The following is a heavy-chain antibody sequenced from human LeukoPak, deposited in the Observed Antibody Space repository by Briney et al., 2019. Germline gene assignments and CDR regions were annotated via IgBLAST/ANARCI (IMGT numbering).Heavy chain of an antibody. CDR3: ARRAADAFDI. J-gene: IGHJ3*02. CDR1: GFTFSSYS. V-gene: IGHV3-21*01. CDR2: ISSSSSYI. D-gene: IGHD6-25*01. Sequence: GGSLRLSCAAPGFTFSSYSMNWVRQAPGKGLEWVSSISSSSSYIYYADSVKGRFTISRDNAKSSLYLQMNSLRAEDTAVYYCARRAADAFDIWGQGTMVTASS.